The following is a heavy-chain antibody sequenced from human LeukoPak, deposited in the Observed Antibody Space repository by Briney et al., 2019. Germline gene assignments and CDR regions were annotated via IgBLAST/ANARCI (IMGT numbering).Heavy chain of an antibody. CDR2: ISAYNGNT. V-gene: IGHV1-18*01. J-gene: IGHJ3*02. CDR1: GYAFTSYG. CDR3: ARVSPRYDFWSGYYRDAFDI. D-gene: IGHD3-3*01. Sequence: ASVKVSCKASGYAFTSYGISWVRQAPGQGLEWMGWISAYNGNTNYAQKLQGRVTMTTDTSTSTAYMELRSLRSDDTAVYYCARVSPRYDFWSGYYRDAFDIWGQGTMVTVSS.